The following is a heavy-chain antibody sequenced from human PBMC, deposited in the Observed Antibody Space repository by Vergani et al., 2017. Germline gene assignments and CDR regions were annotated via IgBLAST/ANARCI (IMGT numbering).Heavy chain of an antibody. V-gene: IGHV3-30*18. Sequence: QVQLVESGGGVVQPGRSLRLSCAASGFTFSSYGMHWVRQAPGKGLEWVAVISYDGSNKYYADTVKGRLTISRDNSKNTLYLQMNSLRAEDTAVYYCAKDSTYYDCWSGYPTVYYYYYMDVWGKGTTVTVSS. CDR2: ISYDGSNK. J-gene: IGHJ6*03. D-gene: IGHD3-3*01. CDR1: GFTFSSYG. CDR3: AKDSTYYDCWSGYPTVYYYYYMDV.